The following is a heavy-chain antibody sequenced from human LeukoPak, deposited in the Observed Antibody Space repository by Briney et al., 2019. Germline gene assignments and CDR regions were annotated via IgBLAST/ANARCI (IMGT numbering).Heavy chain of an antibody. Sequence: QTGGSLRLSCATSGFTLSNYKMNWVRQAPGKGLEWVANIEEDGNKKNYVDSVKGRFTTSRDNVENSIYLQMNSLRAEDTAVYYCARDPSIVVVVAATPYYYYGMDVWGQGTTVTVSS. CDR3: ARDPSIVVVVAATPYYYYGMDV. CDR1: GFTLSNYK. D-gene: IGHD2-15*01. J-gene: IGHJ6*02. CDR2: IEEDGNKK. V-gene: IGHV3-7*01.